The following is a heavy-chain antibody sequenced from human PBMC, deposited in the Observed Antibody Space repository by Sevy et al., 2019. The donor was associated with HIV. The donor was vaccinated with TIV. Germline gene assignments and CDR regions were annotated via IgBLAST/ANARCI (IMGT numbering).Heavy chain of an antibody. CDR1: GFTFSNAW. V-gene: IGHV3-15*01. CDR2: IKSKTDGGTT. CDR3: TTDYCSGGSCHFDY. Sequence: GGSLRLSCAASGFTFSNAWMSWVRQAPGKGLEWVGRIKSKTDGGTTDYAAPVKGRFTISRDDSKNTLYLQMNSLKTEDAAVYYCTTDYCSGGSCHFDYWGQGTLVTVSS. D-gene: IGHD2-15*01. J-gene: IGHJ4*02.